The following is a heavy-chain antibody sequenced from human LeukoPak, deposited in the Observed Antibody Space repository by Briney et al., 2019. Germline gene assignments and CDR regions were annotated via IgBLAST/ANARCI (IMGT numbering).Heavy chain of an antibody. CDR2: VIPISVTP. CDR1: GGTFSSHS. Sequence: SVTVSCKASGGTFSSHSLTWVRQAPGQGLEWRGGVIPISVTPNYAQKFQGRVTITTDESRSTAYMQLSSLRSDDTAMYYCARGRLPGVDAFNIWGQGTMVIVS. J-gene: IGHJ3*02. D-gene: IGHD6-25*01. V-gene: IGHV1-69*05. CDR3: ARGRLPGVDAFNI.